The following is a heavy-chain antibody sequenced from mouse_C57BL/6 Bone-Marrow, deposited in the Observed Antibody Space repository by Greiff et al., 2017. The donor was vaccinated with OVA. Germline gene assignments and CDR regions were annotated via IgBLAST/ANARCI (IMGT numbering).Heavy chain of an antibody. Sequence: EVKLMESGGDLVKPGGSLKLSCAASGFTFSSYGMSWVRQTPDKRLEWVATISSGGSYTYYPDSVKGRFTISGDNAKNTLYLQMSSLKSEDTAMYYCARPGWGLDYWGQGTTLTVSS. CDR3: ARPGWGLDY. CDR2: ISSGGSYT. V-gene: IGHV5-6*01. D-gene: IGHD1-2*01. CDR1: GFTFSSYG. J-gene: IGHJ2*01.